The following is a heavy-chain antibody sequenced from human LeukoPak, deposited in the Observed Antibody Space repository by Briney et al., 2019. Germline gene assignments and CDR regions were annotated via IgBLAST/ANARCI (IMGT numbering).Heavy chain of an antibody. V-gene: IGHV4-59*01. CDR3: ADQRDDAFDI. D-gene: IGHD2-2*01. CDR1: GGSISSYY. J-gene: IGHJ3*02. Sequence: SETLSLTCTVSGGSISSYYWSRIRQPPGKGLEWIGYIYYSGSTNYNPSLKSRVTISVDTSKNQFSLKLSSVTAADTAVYYCADQRDDAFDIWGQGTMVTVSS. CDR2: IYYSGST.